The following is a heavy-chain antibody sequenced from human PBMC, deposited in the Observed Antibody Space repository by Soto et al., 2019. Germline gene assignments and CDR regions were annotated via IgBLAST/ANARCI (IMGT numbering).Heavy chain of an antibody. CDR3: ASGDSYGAFDY. J-gene: IGHJ4*02. CDR2: IYYSGST. V-gene: IGHV4-59*08. D-gene: IGHD5-18*01. CDR1: GGSISSYY. Sequence: QVQLQESGPGLVKPSETLSLTCTVSGGSISSYYWSWIRQPPGKGLEWIGYIYYSGSTNYNPSLKSRVTISVDTSKNQFSLKLSSVTAAVTAVYYCASGDSYGAFDYWGQGTLVTVSS.